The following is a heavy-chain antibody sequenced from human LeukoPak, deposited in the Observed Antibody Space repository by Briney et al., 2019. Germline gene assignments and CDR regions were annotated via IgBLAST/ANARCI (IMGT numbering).Heavy chain of an antibody. CDR1: GGSISSYY. V-gene: IGHV4-59*01. J-gene: IGHJ3*02. CDR2: IYYSGST. CDR3: ARDERRDGYVNAFDI. D-gene: IGHD5-24*01. Sequence: SETLSLTCTVSGGSISSYYWSWIRQPPGKGLEWIGYIYYSGSTNYNPSLKSRVTISVDTSKNQSSLKLSSVTAADTAVYYCARDERRDGYVNAFDIWGQGTMVTVSS.